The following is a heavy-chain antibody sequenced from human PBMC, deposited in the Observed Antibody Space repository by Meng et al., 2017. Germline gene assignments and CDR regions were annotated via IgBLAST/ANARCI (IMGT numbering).Heavy chain of an antibody. CDR1: GFTFSGSA. Sequence: EVQLVESGGDLVQPGESLKLSCAASGFTFSGSAIHWVRQASGKGLEWVGHIRNKANSYATAYAASVKGRFTISRDDSKNTAYLQMDSLKTEDTAVYYCTTADYGDYWGQGTLVTVSS. V-gene: IGHV3-73*01. J-gene: IGHJ4*02. CDR3: TTADYGDY. CDR2: IRNKANSYAT. D-gene: IGHD2-2*01.